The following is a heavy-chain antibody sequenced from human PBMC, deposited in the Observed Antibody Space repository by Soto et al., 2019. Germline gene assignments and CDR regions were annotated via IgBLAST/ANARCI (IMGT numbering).Heavy chain of an antibody. CDR3: ARATSLACYYYYGMDV. CDR2: ISYDGSNK. J-gene: IGHJ6*02. CDR1: GFTFSSYA. V-gene: IGHV3-30-3*01. Sequence: HPGGSLRLSCAASGFTFSSYAMHWVRQAPGKGLEWVAVISYDGSNKYYADSVKGRFTISRDNSKNTLYLQMNSLRAEDTAVYYCARATSLACYYYYGMDVCGQGTPVTVSS.